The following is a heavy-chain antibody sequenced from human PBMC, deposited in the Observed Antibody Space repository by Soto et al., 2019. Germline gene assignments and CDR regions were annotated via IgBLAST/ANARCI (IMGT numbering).Heavy chain of an antibody. D-gene: IGHD3-9*01. Sequence: ASVKVSCKASGYTFTSYGISWVRQAPGQGLEWMGWISAYNGNTNYAQKLQGRVTMTTDTSTSTAYMELRSLRSDDTAVYYCARVVPGLRYFDWLLPALGWFDYWGQGTLVTVSS. V-gene: IGHV1-18*01. J-gene: IGHJ4*02. CDR2: ISAYNGNT. CDR1: GYTFTSYG. CDR3: ARVVPGLRYFDWLLPALGWFDY.